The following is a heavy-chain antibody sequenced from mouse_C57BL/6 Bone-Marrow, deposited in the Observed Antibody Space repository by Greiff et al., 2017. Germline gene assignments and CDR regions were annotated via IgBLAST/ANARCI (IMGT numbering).Heavy chain of an antibody. CDR2: INPSSGYT. CDR1: GYTFTSYW. CDR3: AIEAIYYDYDRHGYYYAMDY. J-gene: IGHJ4*01. D-gene: IGHD2-4*01. V-gene: IGHV1-7*01. Sequence: VQLQQSGAELAKPGASVKLSCKASGYTFTSYWMHWVKQRPGQGLEWIGYINPSSGYTKYNQKFKDKASLTADKSSSTAYMQLNSLTYEHSAVYYCAIEAIYYDYDRHGYYYAMDYWGQGTSVTVSS.